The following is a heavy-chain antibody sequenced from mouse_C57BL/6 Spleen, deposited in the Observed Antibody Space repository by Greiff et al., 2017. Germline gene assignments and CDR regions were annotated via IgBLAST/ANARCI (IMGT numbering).Heavy chain of an antibody. CDR2: IDPETGGT. V-gene: IGHV1-15*01. CDR3: TRLTYFDY. CDR1: GYTFTDYE. J-gene: IGHJ2*01. Sequence: LVESGAELVRPGASVTLSCTASGYTFTDYEMHWVKQTPVHGLEWIGAIDPETGGTAYNQKFKGKAILTADKSSSTAYMELRSLTSEDSAVYYCTRLTYFDYWGQGTTLTVSS.